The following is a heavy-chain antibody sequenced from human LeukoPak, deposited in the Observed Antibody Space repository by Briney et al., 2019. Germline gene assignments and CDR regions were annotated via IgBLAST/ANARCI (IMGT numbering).Heavy chain of an antibody. CDR3: ARGVYIAAAQYAY. V-gene: IGHV4-59*01. D-gene: IGHD6-13*01. Sequence: SETLSLTCTVSGGSIGTYSWNWIRQPQGKGLEWIGYIYYSGTTNYNPSLKSRVTISVDTSKNQFSLKLSSVTAADTAVYYCARGVYIAAAQYAYWGQGTLVTVSS. J-gene: IGHJ4*02. CDR1: GGSIGTYS. CDR2: IYYSGTT.